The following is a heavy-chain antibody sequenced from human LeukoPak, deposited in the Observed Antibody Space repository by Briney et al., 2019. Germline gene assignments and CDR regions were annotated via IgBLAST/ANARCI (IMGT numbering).Heavy chain of an antibody. CDR1: GVSISTTSYY. CDR3: ARGGYTYGHDY. D-gene: IGHD5-18*01. V-gene: IGHV4-61*01. Sequence: SETLSLTCTVSGVSISTTSYYWTWIRQPPGKGLEWIGSIYYTGSTNYNPSLKSRVTISLDTSKNQFSLKLRSVTAVDTAVYYCARGGYTYGHDYWGQGTLVTVSS. CDR2: IYYTGST. J-gene: IGHJ4*02.